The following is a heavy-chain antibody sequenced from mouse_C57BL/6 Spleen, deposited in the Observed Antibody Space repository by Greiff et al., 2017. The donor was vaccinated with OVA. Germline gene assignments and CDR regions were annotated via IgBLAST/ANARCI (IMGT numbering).Heavy chain of an antibody. J-gene: IGHJ2*01. D-gene: IGHD4-1*01. CDR1: GFTFSDYG. V-gene: IGHV5-17*01. CDR3: ARGLTGTGHFDY. Sequence: EVQGVESGGGLVKPGGSLKLSCAASGFTFSDYGMHWVRQAPEKGLEWVAYISSGSSTIYYADTVKGRFTISRDNAKNTLFLQMTSLRSEDTAMYYCARGLTGTGHFDYWGQGTTLTVSA. CDR2: ISSGSSTI.